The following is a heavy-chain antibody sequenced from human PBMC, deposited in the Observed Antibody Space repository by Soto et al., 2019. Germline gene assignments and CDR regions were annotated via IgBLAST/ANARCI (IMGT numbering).Heavy chain of an antibody. Sequence: HPGGSLRLSCAASGFTFSSYAMSWVRQAPGKGLEWVSAISGSGGSTYYADSVKGRFTISRDNSKNTLYLQMNSLRAEDTAVYYCAKDKPPRDYYYYGMDVWGQGTTVTVSS. V-gene: IGHV3-23*01. CDR1: GFTFSSYA. CDR3: AKDKPPRDYYYYGMDV. CDR2: ISGSGGST. D-gene: IGHD3-10*01. J-gene: IGHJ6*02.